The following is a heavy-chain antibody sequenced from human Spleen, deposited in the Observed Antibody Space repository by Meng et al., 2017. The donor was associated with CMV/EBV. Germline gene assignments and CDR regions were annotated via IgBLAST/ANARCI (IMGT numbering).Heavy chain of an antibody. J-gene: IGHJ4*02. D-gene: IGHD4-23*01. CDR2: ISSSSSYI. V-gene: IGHV3-21*01. Sequence: GGSLRLSCAASGFTFSPYSMSWVRQAPGKGLEWVSSISSSSSYIYYADSVKGRFTISRDNAKNSLYLQMNSLRAEGTAVYYCARDRNSYYGGNGGFDYWGQGTLVTVSS. CDR1: GFTFSPYS. CDR3: ARDRNSYYGGNGGFDY.